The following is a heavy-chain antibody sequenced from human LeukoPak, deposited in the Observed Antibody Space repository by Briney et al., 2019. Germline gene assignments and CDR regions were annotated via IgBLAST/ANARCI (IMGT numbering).Heavy chain of an antibody. CDR1: GFTFSSYG. D-gene: IGHD4-17*01. CDR2: ISYDGSNK. J-gene: IGHJ4*02. CDR3: AKDRDYGDYLSIDH. V-gene: IGHV3-30*18. Sequence: PGRSLRLSCAASGFTFSSYGMHWVRQAPGKGLEWVAVISYDGSNKYYADSVKGRFTISRDNSKNTLYLQMNSLRAEDTAVYYCAKDRDYGDYLSIDHWGQGTLVTVSS.